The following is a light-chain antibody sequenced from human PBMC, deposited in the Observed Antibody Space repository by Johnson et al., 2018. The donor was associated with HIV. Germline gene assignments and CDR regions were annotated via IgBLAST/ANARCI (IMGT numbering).Light chain of an antibody. CDR1: SSNIGNNY. V-gene: IGLV1-51*01. CDR2: DSN. Sequence: QSALTQPPSVSAAPGQKVTISCSGSSSNIGNNYVSWYQQLPGTAPKLLIYDSNKRPSGIPDRFSGSKSGTSATLGITGLQTGDEADYYCGTWYSSLIAHVFGTGTKVTVL. J-gene: IGLJ1*01. CDR3: GTWYSSLIAHV.